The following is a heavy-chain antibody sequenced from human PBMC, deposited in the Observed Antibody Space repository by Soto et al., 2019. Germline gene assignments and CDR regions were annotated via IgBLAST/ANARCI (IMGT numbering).Heavy chain of an antibody. CDR1: GGSISSGGDY. CDR3: ARARNRYYGEYKATFFDS. Sequence: QVHLQESGPGLVKPSQTLSLTCTVSGGSISSGGDYWSWIRQHPGKGLEWIGYIYYSGSTYYNPSLKSRVTISVDTSKNQFSLKLSSVTAADTAVYYCARARNRYYGEYKATFFDSWGQGTLVTVSS. J-gene: IGHJ4*02. V-gene: IGHV4-31*03. CDR2: IYYSGST. D-gene: IGHD4-17*01.